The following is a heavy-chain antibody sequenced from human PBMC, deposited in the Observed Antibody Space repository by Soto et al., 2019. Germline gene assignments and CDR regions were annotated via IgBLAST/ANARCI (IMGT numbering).Heavy chain of an antibody. V-gene: IGHV4-30-4*01. J-gene: IGHJ5*02. Sequence: PSETLSLTGGLSGGAVSSGDDSWNWIRQSPGKGLEWIGCVYYSGTTYYNPSLKNRVILSLDTSQNQFSLRLSSVTAADTAVYYCARGTRRRYLHPWGQGTLVTVSS. CDR2: VYYSGTT. CDR3: ARGTRRRYLHP. CDR1: GGAVSSGDDS. D-gene: IGHD1-20*01.